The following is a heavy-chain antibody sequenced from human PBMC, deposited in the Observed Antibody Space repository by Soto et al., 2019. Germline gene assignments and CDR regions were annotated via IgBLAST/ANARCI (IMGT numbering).Heavy chain of an antibody. CDR2: IYSGGST. D-gene: IGHD3-16*01. V-gene: IGHV3-66*01. J-gene: IGHJ4*02. CDR3: ARDPWAADY. CDR1: GFTVSTKY. Sequence: EVQLVESGGGLGQPGGSLRLSCAASGFTVSTKYMSWVRQAPGKGLEWVSVIYSGGSTFYADSVRGRFTISRDNSKNTVNLQMNSLRAEDTAVYYCARDPWAADYWGQGTLVTVSS.